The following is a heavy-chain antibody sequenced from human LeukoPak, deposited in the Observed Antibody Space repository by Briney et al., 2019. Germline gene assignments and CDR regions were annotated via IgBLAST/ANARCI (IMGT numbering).Heavy chain of an antibody. CDR3: AREYLHAFDI. CDR1: GGSISSGGYY. CDR2: IYYSGST. J-gene: IGHJ3*02. V-gene: IGHV4-31*03. Sequence: SETLSLTCTVSGGSISSGGYYWSWIRQHPGKGLEWIGYIYYSGSTYYNPSLKSRVTISVDTSKNQFSLKLSPVTAADTAVYYCAREYLHAFDIWGQGTMVTVSS. D-gene: IGHD3-10*01.